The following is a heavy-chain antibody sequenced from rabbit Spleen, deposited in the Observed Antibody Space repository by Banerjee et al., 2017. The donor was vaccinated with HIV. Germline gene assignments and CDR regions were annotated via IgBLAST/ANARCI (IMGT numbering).Heavy chain of an antibody. CDR1: GFSFSSTYY. Sequence: QEQLEESGGDLVKPEGSLTLTCTASGFSFSSTYYICWVRQAPGKGLEWIACIDAGGRGTTYYANWAKGRFTTSETSSTTVTLQLTSLTAADTATYFCARTTYGYDDYADLYYAAMDLWGQGTLVTVS. D-gene: IGHD6-1*01. CDR2: IDAGGRGTT. J-gene: IGHJ6*01. V-gene: IGHV1S45*01. CDR3: ARTTYGYDDYADLYYAAMDL.